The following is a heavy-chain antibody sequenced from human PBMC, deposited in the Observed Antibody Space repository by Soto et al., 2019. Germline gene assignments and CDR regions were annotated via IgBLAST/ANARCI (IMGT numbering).Heavy chain of an antibody. V-gene: IGHV1-69*01. D-gene: IGHD3-22*01. Sequence: QVQLVQSGAEVKKPGSSVKVSCKASGGTFSSYAISWVRQAPGQGLEWMGGIIPIFGTANYAQKFQGRVTITADESTSTAYMELSSLRSEDTAVYYCATAVYYYDSSGYPYYYYYCMDVWGQGTTVTVSS. CDR2: IIPIFGTA. CDR1: GGTFSSYA. J-gene: IGHJ6*02. CDR3: ATAVYYYDSSGYPYYYYYCMDV.